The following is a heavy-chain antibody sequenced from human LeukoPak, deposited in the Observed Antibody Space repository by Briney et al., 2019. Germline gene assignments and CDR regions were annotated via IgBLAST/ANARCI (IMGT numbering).Heavy chain of an antibody. CDR1: GFTFSSYG. D-gene: IGHD3-3*01. CDR2: IRYDGSNK. J-gene: IGHJ4*02. Sequence: PGGPLRLSCAASGFTFSSYGMHWVRQAPGKGLEGLAFIRYDGSNKYYADSVKGRFTISSDNSKNTLYLQMNSMRAEDTAVYYCATEGLRFLEWLIYFDYWGQGTMVTVSS. CDR3: ATEGLRFLEWLIYFDY. V-gene: IGHV3-30*02.